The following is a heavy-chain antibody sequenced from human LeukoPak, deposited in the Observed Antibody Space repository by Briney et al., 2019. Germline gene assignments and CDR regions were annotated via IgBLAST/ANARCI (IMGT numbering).Heavy chain of an antibody. CDR3: ATYSYGYFDY. D-gene: IGHD5-18*01. V-gene: IGHV4-61*02. Sequence: PSETLSLTCTVSGGSISSGSYYWSWIRQPAAKGLEWIGRIYTSGSTNYNPSLKSRVTISVDTSKNQFSLKLSSVTAADTAVYYCATYSYGYFDYWGQGTLVTVSS. J-gene: IGHJ4*02. CDR1: GGSISSGSYY. CDR2: IYTSGST.